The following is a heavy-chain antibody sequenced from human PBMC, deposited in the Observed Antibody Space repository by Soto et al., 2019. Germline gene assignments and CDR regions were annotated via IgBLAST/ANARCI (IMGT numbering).Heavy chain of an antibody. D-gene: IGHD5-18*01. CDR2: IYYSGST. J-gene: IGHJ4*02. Sequence: SETLSLTCAVSGGSISSGGYSWSWIRQHPGKGLEWIGYIYYSGSTYYNPSLKSRVTISVDTSKNQFSLKLSSVTAADTAVYYCASDSYGSLGLDYWGQGTLVTVSS. V-gene: IGHV4-31*11. CDR3: ASDSYGSLGLDY. CDR1: GGSISSGGYS.